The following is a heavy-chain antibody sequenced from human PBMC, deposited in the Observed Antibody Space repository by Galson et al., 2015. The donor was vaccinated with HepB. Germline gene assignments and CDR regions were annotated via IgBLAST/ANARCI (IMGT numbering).Heavy chain of an antibody. CDR2: ISGSGGST. J-gene: IGHJ6*02. Sequence: SLRLSCAASGFTFSSYAMSWVRQAPGKGLEWVSAISGSGGSTYYADSVKGRFTISRDNSKNTLYLQMNSLRAEDTAVYYCAKGVTIFGVVITAYYYYGMDVWGQGTTVTVSS. CDR3: AKGVTIFGVVITAYYYYGMDV. CDR1: GFTFSSYA. V-gene: IGHV3-23*01. D-gene: IGHD3-3*01.